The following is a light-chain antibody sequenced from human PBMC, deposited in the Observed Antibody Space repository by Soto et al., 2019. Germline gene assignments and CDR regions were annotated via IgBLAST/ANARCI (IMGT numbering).Light chain of an antibody. CDR3: HQYDSSPLT. J-gene: IGKJ4*01. Sequence: EIVLTQSPGTLSLSPGERATLSCRASQSVSSSYLAWYQQKPGQAPRLLIYGASSSATGIPDRFSGSGSGTDFTLTSSRLEPEDFAVYYCHQYDSSPLTFGGGTKVEIK. CDR2: GAS. V-gene: IGKV3-20*01. CDR1: QSVSSSY.